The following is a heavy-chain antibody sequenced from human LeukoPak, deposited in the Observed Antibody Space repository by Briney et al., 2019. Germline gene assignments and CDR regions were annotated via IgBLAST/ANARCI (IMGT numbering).Heavy chain of an antibody. J-gene: IGHJ4*02. CDR1: GYTFTGYY. Sequence: ASVKVSCKASGYTFTGYYMHWVRQATGQGLEWMGWMNPNSGNTGYAQKFQGRVTMTRNTSISTAYMELSSLRSEDTAVYYCARGWVLTGYYPNGFDSWGQGTLVTVSS. CDR2: MNPNSGNT. V-gene: IGHV1-8*02. CDR3: ARGWVLTGYYPNGFDS. D-gene: IGHD3-9*01.